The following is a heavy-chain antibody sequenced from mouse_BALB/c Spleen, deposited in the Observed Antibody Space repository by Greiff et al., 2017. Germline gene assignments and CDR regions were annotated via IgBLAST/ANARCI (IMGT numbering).Heavy chain of an antibody. D-gene: IGHD2-3*01. Sequence: EVQLVESGGGLVQPGGSLKLSCAASGFTFSSYGMSWVRQTPDKRLELVATINSNGGSTYYPDSVKGRFTISRDNAKNTLYLQMSSLKSEDTAMYYCARDGYYGWYFDVWGAGTTVTVSS. CDR3: ARDGYYGWYFDV. CDR2: INSNGGST. CDR1: GFTFSSYG. J-gene: IGHJ1*01. V-gene: IGHV5-6-3*01.